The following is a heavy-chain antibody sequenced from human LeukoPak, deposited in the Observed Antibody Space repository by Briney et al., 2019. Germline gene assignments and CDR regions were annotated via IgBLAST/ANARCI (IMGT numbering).Heavy chain of an antibody. CDR1: GNYW. CDR2: INSDGSWT. CDR3: VSFYETY. D-gene: IGHD2/OR15-2a*01. Sequence: GGSLRLSCAASGNYWMHWVRQAPGKGLVWVSHINSDGSWTSYADSVKGRFTISRDNAKNTVYLQMNSLRAEDTAVYYCVSFYETYWGQGTLVTVSS. J-gene: IGHJ4*02. V-gene: IGHV3-74*01.